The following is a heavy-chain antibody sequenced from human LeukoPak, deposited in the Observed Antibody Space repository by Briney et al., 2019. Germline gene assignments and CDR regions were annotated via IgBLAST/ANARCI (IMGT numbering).Heavy chain of an antibody. CDR1: GYTFTGCY. V-gene: IGHV1-2*02. Sequence: ASVKVSCKASGYTFTGCYMHWVRQAPGQGLEWMGWINPNSGGTNYAQKFQGRVTMTRDASISTAYVELSRLRSDDTAVYYCARDDYSNYGGSRYWGQGTLVTVSS. CDR2: INPNSGGT. D-gene: IGHD4-11*01. CDR3: ARDDYSNYGGSRY. J-gene: IGHJ4*02.